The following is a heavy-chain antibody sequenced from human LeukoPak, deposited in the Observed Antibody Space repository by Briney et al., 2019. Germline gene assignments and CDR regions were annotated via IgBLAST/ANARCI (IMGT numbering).Heavy chain of an antibody. CDR1: GFTFSSYA. D-gene: IGHD6-19*01. CDR2: ISYDGSNK. CDR3: ARSSLGLAEIDY. J-gene: IGHJ4*02. Sequence: GGSLRLSCTASGFTFSSYAMHWVRQAPGQGLDWVAIISYDGSNKNYADSEKGRFTISRDNSKNTLYLQMNSLRAEDAAVYYCARSSLGLAEIDYWGQGTLVTVS. V-gene: IGHV3-30-3*01.